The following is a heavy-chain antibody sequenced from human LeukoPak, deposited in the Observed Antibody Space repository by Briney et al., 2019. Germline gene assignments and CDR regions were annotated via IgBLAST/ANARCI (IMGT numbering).Heavy chain of an antibody. CDR1: GFTFSSYG. D-gene: IGHD2-2*01. Sequence: PGGSLRLSCAASGFTFSSYGMHWVRQAPGKGLEWVAVISYDGSNKYYADSVKGRFTISRDNSKNTLYLQMNSLRAEDTAVYYCAKDWVMRIVVVPAAMDYWGQGTLVTVSS. V-gene: IGHV3-30*18. CDR3: AKDWVMRIVVVPAAMDY. J-gene: IGHJ4*02. CDR2: ISYDGSNK.